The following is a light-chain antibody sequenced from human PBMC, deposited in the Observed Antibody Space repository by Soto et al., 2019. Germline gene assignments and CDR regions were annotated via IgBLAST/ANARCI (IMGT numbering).Light chain of an antibody. CDR1: QSVSSY. V-gene: IGKV3-11*01. Sequence: EIALTQSPATLSLSPGERATLSCRASQSVSSYLAWYQQKPGQAPRLLIYDASNRATGIPARFSGSGSGTDFTLTISSLEPEDFAVYYCQQRSNWLTWTFGQGTKVDIK. CDR2: DAS. CDR3: QQRSNWLTWT. J-gene: IGKJ1*01.